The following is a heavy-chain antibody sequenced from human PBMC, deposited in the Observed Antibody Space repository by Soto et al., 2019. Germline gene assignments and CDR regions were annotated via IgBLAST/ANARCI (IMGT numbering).Heavy chain of an antibody. V-gene: IGHV1-46*01. CDR1: GYTFTSYY. Sequence: ASVKVSCKASGYTFTSYYMHWVLQAPGQGLEWMGIINPSGGSTSYAQKFQGRVTMTRDTSTSTVYMELSSLRSEDTAVYYCARDLGYCSGGSCYSIFDYWGQGTLVTVSS. CDR2: INPSGGST. D-gene: IGHD2-15*01. CDR3: ARDLGYCSGGSCYSIFDY. J-gene: IGHJ4*02.